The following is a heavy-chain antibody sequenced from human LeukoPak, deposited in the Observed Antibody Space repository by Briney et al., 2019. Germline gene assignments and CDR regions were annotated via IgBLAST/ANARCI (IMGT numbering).Heavy chain of an antibody. CDR2: IRSKANSYAT. Sequence: GGSLRLSCGASGFTFSSYGMHWVRQASGKGLEWVGRIRSKANSYATAYAASVKGRFTISRDDSKNTAYLQMNSLKTEDTAVYYCTTGIAGAKFDYWGQGTLVTVSS. D-gene: IGHD6-25*01. V-gene: IGHV3-73*01. J-gene: IGHJ4*02. CDR1: GFTFSSYG. CDR3: TTGIAGAKFDY.